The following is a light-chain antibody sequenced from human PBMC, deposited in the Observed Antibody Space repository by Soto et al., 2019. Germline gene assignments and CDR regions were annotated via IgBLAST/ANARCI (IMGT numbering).Light chain of an antibody. CDR1: SSDVGGYDY. CDR3: CSYAGAYTFGA. V-gene: IGLV2-11*01. Sequence: QSALTQPRSVSGSPGQSVTISCTGTSSDVGGYDYVSWYQQYPGKVPKLIIYDVNKRPSGIPDRFTGSKSGNTASLTISGLQAEDEADYYCCSYAGAYTFGAFGGGTKLTVL. CDR2: DVN. J-gene: IGLJ2*01.